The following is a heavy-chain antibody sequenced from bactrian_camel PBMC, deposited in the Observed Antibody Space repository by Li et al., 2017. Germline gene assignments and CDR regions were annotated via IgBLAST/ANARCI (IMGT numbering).Heavy chain of an antibody. CDR3: AAKGGTYCSGGLDY. CDR1: GLRFSSYD. Sequence: DVQLVESGGGLVQYGGSLRLSCAASGLRFSSYDMFWVRQAPGKGLEWVSAVTSGGGSTYYADSVKGRFTISRDNAKNTLDLQMNSLKPEDTAMYYCAAKGGTYCSGGLDYWGQGTQVTVSS. D-gene: IGHD2*01. CDR2: VTSGGGST. V-gene: IGHV3S40*01. J-gene: IGHJ4*01.